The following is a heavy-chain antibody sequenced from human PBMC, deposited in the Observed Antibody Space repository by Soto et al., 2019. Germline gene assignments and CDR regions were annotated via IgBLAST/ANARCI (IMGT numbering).Heavy chain of an antibody. CDR2: SRNKANSYST. CDR3: ARFSGSYTRGLDY. V-gene: IGHV3-72*01. CDR1: GFTFSDHY. D-gene: IGHD1-26*01. J-gene: IGHJ4*02. Sequence: EVQLVESGGGLVQPGGSLRLSCAASGFTFSDHYMDWVRQAPGKGLEWVGRSRNKANSYSTEYAASVKGRFTISRDESKNSLYLPMNSMKTEDTAVYYCARFSGSYTRGLDYWGQGTLVTVSS.